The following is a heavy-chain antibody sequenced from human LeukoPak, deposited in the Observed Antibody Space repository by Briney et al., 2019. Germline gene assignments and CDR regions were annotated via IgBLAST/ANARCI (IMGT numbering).Heavy chain of an antibody. CDR3: ARIGYSYGYPLYYFDY. D-gene: IGHD5-18*01. CDR2: TYYRSKWYN. J-gene: IGHJ4*02. Sequence: SQTLSLTCAISGDSVSSNSAAWNWITQSPSRGLEWLGRTYYRSKWYNDYAVSVKSRITINPDTSKNQFSLQLNSVTPEDTAVYYCARIGYSYGYPLYYFDYWGQGTLVTVSS. V-gene: IGHV6-1*01. CDR1: GDSVSSNSAA.